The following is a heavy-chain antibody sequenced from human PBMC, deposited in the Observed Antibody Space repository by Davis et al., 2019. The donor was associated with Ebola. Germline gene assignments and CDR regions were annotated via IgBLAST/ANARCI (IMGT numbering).Heavy chain of an antibody. J-gene: IGHJ6*02. D-gene: IGHD5-18*01. Sequence: GSLRLSCTVSGGSISSYYWSWIRQPPGKGLEWIGYIFYSGSTNYNPSLKSRVTISVDTSKNQFSLKLSSVTAADTAVYYCAAMGPWEGMDVWGQGTTVTVSS. CDR1: GGSISSYY. CDR3: AAMGPWEGMDV. V-gene: IGHV4-59*01. CDR2: IFYSGST.